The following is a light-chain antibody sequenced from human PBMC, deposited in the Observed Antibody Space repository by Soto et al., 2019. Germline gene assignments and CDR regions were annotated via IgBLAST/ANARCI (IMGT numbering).Light chain of an antibody. J-gene: IGKJ1*01. CDR3: QQRYSTPQT. CDR2: AAT. Sequence: DIQMTQSPSSLSASVGDRVTITCRASQSISSYLTWYQQKPGKAPKLLIYAATRLQSGVPPRFSGSGSGTDFTLTISSLQPEDFATYYCQQRYSTPQTFGQGTKVEIK. CDR1: QSISSY. V-gene: IGKV1-39*01.